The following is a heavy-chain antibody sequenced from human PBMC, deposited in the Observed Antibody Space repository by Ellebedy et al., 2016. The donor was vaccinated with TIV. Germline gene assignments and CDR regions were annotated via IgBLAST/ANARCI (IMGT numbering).Heavy chain of an antibody. CDR3: AKDVPPLGDFWSGYFH. D-gene: IGHD3-3*01. CDR1: GLTFTTYG. J-gene: IGHJ4*02. V-gene: IGHV3-30*18. Sequence: GESLKISCAASGLTFTTYGMHWVRQAPGKGLEWVALISYDGSNKFYADSVKGRFTISSDNSQNTLYLQMNRLRAEDTAVYYCAKDVPPLGDFWSGYFHWGQGTLVTVSS. CDR2: ISYDGSNK.